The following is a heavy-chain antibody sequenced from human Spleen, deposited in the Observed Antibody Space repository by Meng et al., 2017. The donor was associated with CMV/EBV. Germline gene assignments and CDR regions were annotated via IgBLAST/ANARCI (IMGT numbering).Heavy chain of an antibody. Sequence: SGDAISGHEIQWVRQARGQGLEWMGLCNPSDGSTVYAQKFQGRVTISMDTSTDTAYMEMTSLGSDDTAVYFYARGCSTTTCDPNWLDPWGQGTLVTVS. CDR3: ARGCSTTTCDPNWLDP. CDR1: GDAISGHE. CDR2: CNPSDGST. D-gene: IGHD1-1*01. J-gene: IGHJ5*02. V-gene: IGHV1-46*01.